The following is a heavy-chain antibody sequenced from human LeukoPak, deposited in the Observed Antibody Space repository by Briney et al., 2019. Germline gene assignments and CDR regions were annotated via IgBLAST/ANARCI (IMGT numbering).Heavy chain of an antibody. V-gene: IGHV3-21*01. CDR1: GFTFSSYS. D-gene: IGHD3-10*01. Sequence: GGSLRLSCAASGFTFSSYSMNLVRQAPGKGLEWVSSISSSSSYIYYADSVKGRFTISRDNAKNSLYLQMNSLRAEDTAVYYCARKTVLLWFGEPETRFDYWGQGTLVTVSS. CDR2: ISSSSSYI. J-gene: IGHJ4*02. CDR3: ARKTVLLWFGEPETRFDY.